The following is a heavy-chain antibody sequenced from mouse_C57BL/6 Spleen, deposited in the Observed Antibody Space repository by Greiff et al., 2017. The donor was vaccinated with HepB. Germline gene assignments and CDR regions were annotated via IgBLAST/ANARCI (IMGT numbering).Heavy chain of an antibody. CDR2: IYPGDGDT. D-gene: IGHD1-1*01. CDR1: GYAFSSSW. V-gene: IGHV1-82*01. Sequence: QVQLKQSGPELVKPGASVKISCKASGYAFSSSWMNWVKQRPGKGLEWIGRIYPGDGDTNYNGKFKGKATLTADKSSSTAYMQLSSLTSEDSAVYFCVSSHYYGSSHWYFDVWGTGTTVTVSP. J-gene: IGHJ1*03. CDR3: VSSHYYGSSHWYFDV.